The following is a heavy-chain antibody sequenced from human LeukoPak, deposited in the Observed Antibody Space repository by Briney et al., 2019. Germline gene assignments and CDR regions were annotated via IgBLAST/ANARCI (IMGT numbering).Heavy chain of an antibody. J-gene: IGHJ5*02. CDR2: IYYSGST. D-gene: IGHD3-10*01. CDR3: ARGVYYGSLSEGWFDP. Sequence: KPSETLSLTCTVSGGSISSYYWSWIRQPPGKGLEWIGYIYYSGSTNYNPSLKSRVTISVDTSKNQFSLKLSSVTAADTAVYYCARGVYYGSLSEGWFDPWGQGTLVTVSS. CDR1: GGSISSYY. V-gene: IGHV4-59*01.